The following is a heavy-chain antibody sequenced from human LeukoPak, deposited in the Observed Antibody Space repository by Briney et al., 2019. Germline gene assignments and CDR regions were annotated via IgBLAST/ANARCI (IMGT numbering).Heavy chain of an antibody. J-gene: IGHJ4*03. CDR1: GFTFSSYA. CDR3: AKGLVVAGLQADIGT. Sequence: GGSLRLSCAASGFTFSSYAMSWVRQAPGKGLEWVSAISGSGGSTYYADSVKGRFTISRDNSKNTLYLQMNSLRAEDTAVYYCAKGLVVAGLQADIGTWGHGTLGTVST. D-gene: IGHD2-15*01. CDR2: ISGSGGST. V-gene: IGHV3-23*01.